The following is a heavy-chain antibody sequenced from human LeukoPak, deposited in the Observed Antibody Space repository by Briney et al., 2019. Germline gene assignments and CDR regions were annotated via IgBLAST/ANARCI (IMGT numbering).Heavy chain of an antibody. Sequence: PGGSLRLSCAASGFTFSSYWMSWVRQAPGKGLESVANINQDESEKYYVDSVKGRFTISRDNAKKSLFLQMNSLRAEDTAVYYCARKLAPVFDYWGQGTLVTVSS. CDR3: ARKLAPVFDY. CDR1: GFTFSSYW. D-gene: IGHD2-2*01. J-gene: IGHJ4*02. V-gene: IGHV3-7*03. CDR2: INQDESEK.